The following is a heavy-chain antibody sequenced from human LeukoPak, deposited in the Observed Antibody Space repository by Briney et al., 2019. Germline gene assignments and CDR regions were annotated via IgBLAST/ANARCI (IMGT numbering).Heavy chain of an antibody. V-gene: IGHV4-61*02. D-gene: IGHD3-22*01. CDR2: IYTSGST. CDR3: ARGGPRLYYYYMDV. Sequence: PSETLSLTCTASGASISSGSYYWSWIRQPAGKGLEWIRRIYTSGSTNYNPSLKSRVTISVDTSKNQFSLNLRSVTAADTAMYYCARGGPRLYYYYMDVWGKGTTVTISS. J-gene: IGHJ6*03. CDR1: GASISSGSYY.